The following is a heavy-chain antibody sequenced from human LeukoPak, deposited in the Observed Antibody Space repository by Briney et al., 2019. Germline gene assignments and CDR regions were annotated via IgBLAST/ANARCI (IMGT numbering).Heavy chain of an antibody. J-gene: IGHJ3*02. V-gene: IGHV3-48*01. D-gene: IGHD7-27*01. CDR2: ISSSSSTI. Sequence: GGSLRLSCAASGLTFSSYSMNWVRQAPGKGLEWLSYISSSSSTIYYADSVKGRFTISRDNAKNSLYLQMNSLRVEDTAVYYCARDLWGAFDIWGQGTIATVSS. CDR1: GLTFSSYS. CDR3: ARDLWGAFDI.